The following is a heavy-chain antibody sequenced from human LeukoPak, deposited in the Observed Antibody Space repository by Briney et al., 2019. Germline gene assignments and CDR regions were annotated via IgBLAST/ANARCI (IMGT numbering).Heavy chain of an antibody. V-gene: IGHV1-18*01. CDR1: GYTFINYG. CDR2: ISAYNGNT. D-gene: IGHD4-23*01. Sequence: GASVKVSCKASGYTFINYGISWVRQAPGQGLEWMGWISAYNGNTNYAQKFQGRVTMTTDTSTSTAYMELRSLRSDDTAVYYCARGWLAETTVVTPYNYWGQGTLVAVSS. CDR3: ARGWLAETTVVTPYNY. J-gene: IGHJ4*02.